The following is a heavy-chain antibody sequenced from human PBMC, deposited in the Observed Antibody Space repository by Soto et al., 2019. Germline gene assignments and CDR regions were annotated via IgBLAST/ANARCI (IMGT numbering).Heavy chain of an antibody. V-gene: IGHV3-30*18. CDR2: ISYDGSNK. D-gene: IGHD2-21*02. Sequence: QVQLVESGGGVVQPGRSLRLSCAASGFTFSGYGMHWVRQAPGKGLEWVAVISYDGSNKYYADSVKGRFTISRDNSKNTLYLQMNSLRAEDTAVYYCAKDGGEYCGGDCYNDYWGQGTLVTVSS. J-gene: IGHJ4*02. CDR1: GFTFSGYG. CDR3: AKDGGEYCGGDCYNDY.